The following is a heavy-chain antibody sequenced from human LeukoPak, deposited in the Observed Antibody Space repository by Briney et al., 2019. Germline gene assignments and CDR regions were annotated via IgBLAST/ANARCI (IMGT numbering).Heavy chain of an antibody. CDR3: AKGTRSWYGWFDP. Sequence: AGGSLRLSCAASGFTFSSYAMSRVRQAPGKGLEWVSAISGSGGSTYYADSVKGRFTISRDNSKNTLYLQMNSLRAEDTAVYYCAKGTRSWYGWFDPWGQGTLVTVSS. CDR1: GFTFSSYA. D-gene: IGHD6-13*01. J-gene: IGHJ5*02. V-gene: IGHV3-23*01. CDR2: ISGSGGST.